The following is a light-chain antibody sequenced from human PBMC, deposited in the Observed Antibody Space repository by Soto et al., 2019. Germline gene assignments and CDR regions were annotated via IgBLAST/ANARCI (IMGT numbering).Light chain of an antibody. CDR1: QDIRND. Sequence: AIQVTQSPSSLSASVGDRVTITCRASQDIRNDIGWYQQKPGKAPNLLIYKTSNLQSGVPSRFSGSGSGTDFTLTISSLQPEDFATYYCLQDHTYPLTFGQGTRLDFK. CDR3: LQDHTYPLT. CDR2: KTS. J-gene: IGKJ5*01. V-gene: IGKV1-6*01.